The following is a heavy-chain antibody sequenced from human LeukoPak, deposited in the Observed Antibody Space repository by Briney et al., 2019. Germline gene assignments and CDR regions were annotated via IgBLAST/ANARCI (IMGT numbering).Heavy chain of an antibody. Sequence: PSETLSLTCTVSGESITYYYWSWIRQPAGKGLEWIGRIYSSGSTNYNPSLKSRVTMSLDTSKKQFSLKLTSVTAADTAVYYCARHKGGYTVYYFGYWGQGTLVTVSS. CDR3: ARHKGGYTVYYFGY. V-gene: IGHV4-4*07. CDR2: IYSSGST. CDR1: GESITYYY. D-gene: IGHD5-12*01. J-gene: IGHJ4*02.